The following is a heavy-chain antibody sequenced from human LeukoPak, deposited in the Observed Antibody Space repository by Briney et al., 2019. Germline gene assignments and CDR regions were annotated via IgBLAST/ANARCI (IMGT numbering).Heavy chain of an antibody. D-gene: IGHD1-14*01. J-gene: IGHJ5*02. CDR2: INPNSGGT. V-gene: IGHV1-2*02. Sequence: ASVKVSCKASGYTFTGYYMHWVRQAPGQGLEWMGWINPNSGGTNYAQKFQGRVTMTRDTSISTAYMELSRLRSDDTAVYYCARADSIPDPPSIGIDPWGQGTLVTVSS. CDR3: ARADSIPDPPSIGIDP. CDR1: GYTFTGYY.